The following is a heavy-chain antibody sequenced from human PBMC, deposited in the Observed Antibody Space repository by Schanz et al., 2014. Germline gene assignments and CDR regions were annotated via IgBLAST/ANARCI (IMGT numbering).Heavy chain of an antibody. CDR1: GFTVSKNY. CDR2: IYTDGST. Sequence: EVQLVESGGDLVQPGGSQRLSCAASGFTVSKNYMSWVRQAPGKGLEWVSIIYTDGSTYYADSVRDRFTISRDNSKNTLYLQMNSLRAEDTAVYYCARDRRRYCSTASCLHDNWFDPWGQGILVTVSS. V-gene: IGHV3-66*01. J-gene: IGHJ5*02. CDR3: ARDRRRYCSTASCLHDNWFDP. D-gene: IGHD2-2*01.